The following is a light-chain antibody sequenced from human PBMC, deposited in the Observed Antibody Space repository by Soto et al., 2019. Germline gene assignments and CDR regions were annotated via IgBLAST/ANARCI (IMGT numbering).Light chain of an antibody. CDR2: GAS. CDR1: QTINKF. Sequence: DIQMTQSPSSLSASVGDSVTISCRASQTINKFLNWYQQKPGQAPELLIYGASSLKSGVPSRFSGSGSGTDFTLTISNLQPEDFATCFCQQSHVIPPWTFGQGTRVDIK. V-gene: IGKV1-39*01. CDR3: QQSHVIPPWT. J-gene: IGKJ1*01.